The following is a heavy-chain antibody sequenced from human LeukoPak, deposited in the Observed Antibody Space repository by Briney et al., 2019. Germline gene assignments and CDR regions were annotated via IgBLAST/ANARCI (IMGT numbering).Heavy chain of an antibody. J-gene: IGHJ4*02. V-gene: IGHV4-59*08. Sequence: PSETLSLTCTVSGGSISSYYWSWIRQPPGKGLEWIGYIYYSGSTYYNPSLKSRVTISVDTSKNQFSLKLSSVTAADTAVYYCARVFSGMYSRSFAFDYWGQGTLVTVSS. CDR3: ARVFSGMYSRSFAFDY. D-gene: IGHD6-13*01. CDR1: GGSISSYY. CDR2: IYYSGST.